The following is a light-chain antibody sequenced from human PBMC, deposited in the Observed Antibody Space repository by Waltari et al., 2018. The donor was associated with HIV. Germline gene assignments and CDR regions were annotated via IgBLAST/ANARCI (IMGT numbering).Light chain of an antibody. Sequence: QSALTQPASVSGSPGQSITISCTGTSSDVGGYNYVSCYQQHQGKDHKLIIYDVSNRQSGLSNRFTGSKSNNTASLTISRLQAQDAADYYSSSYTSRSTLVFDGGTMLTVL. CDR3: SSYTSRSTLV. CDR1: SSDVGGYNY. V-gene: IGLV2-14*01. J-gene: IGLJ3*02. CDR2: DVS.